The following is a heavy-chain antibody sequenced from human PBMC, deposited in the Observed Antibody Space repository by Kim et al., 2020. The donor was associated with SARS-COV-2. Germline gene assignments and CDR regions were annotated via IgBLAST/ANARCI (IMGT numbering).Heavy chain of an antibody. CDR2: INAGNGNT. V-gene: IGHV1-3*01. Sequence: ASVKVSCKASGYTFTSYAMHWVRQAPGQRLEWMGWINAGNGNTKYSQKFQGRVTITRDTSASTAYMELSSLRSEDTAVYYCAAYYDSSGYEPGMDVWGQGTTVTVSS. D-gene: IGHD3-22*01. J-gene: IGHJ6*02. CDR3: AAYYDSSGYEPGMDV. CDR1: GYTFTSYA.